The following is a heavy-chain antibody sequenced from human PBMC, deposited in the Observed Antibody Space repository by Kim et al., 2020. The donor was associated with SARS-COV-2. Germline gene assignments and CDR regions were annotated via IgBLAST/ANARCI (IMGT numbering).Heavy chain of an antibody. J-gene: IGHJ6*02. CDR2: IDPSDSYT. CDR3: ARREKAAAGYYYYYGMDV. D-gene: IGHD6-13*01. V-gene: IGHV5-10-1*01. CDR1: GYSFTSYW. Sequence: GESLKISCKGSGYSFTSYWISWVRQMPGKGLEWMGRIDPSDSYTNYSPSFQGHVTISADKSISTAYLQWSSLKASDTAMYYCARREKAAAGYYYYYGMDVWGQGTTVTVSS.